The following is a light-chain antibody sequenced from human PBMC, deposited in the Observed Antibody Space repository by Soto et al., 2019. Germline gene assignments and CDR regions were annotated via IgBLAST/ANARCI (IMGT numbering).Light chain of an antibody. CDR1: QGIDTS. Sequence: ILLTQSPSSLSASVGDRVTITCRASQGIDTSFAWYQQKPGKAPKLLIYAPSNFQSGVPSRFSGSGSGTHFTLTISSLQPEDFATYYCQQLHGYPITFGQGTRLEI. CDR2: APS. V-gene: IGKV1-9*01. J-gene: IGKJ5*01. CDR3: QQLHGYPIT.